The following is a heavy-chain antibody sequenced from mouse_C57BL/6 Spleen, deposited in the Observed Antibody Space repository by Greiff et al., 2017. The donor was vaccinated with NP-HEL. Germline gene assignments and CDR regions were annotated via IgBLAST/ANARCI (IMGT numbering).Heavy chain of an antibody. V-gene: IGHV5-4*01. Sequence: EVQGVESGGGLVKPGGSLKLSCAASGFTFSSYAMSWVRQTPEKRLEWVATISDGGSYTYYPDNVKGRFTISRDNAKNNLYLQMSHLKSEDTAMYYCARVTPITTVFDYWGQGTTLTVSS. J-gene: IGHJ2*01. CDR2: ISDGGSYT. CDR3: ARVTPITTVFDY. CDR1: GFTFSSYA. D-gene: IGHD1-1*01.